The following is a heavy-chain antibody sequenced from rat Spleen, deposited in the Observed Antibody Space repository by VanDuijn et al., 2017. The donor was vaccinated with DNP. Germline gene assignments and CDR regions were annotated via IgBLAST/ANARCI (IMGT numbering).Heavy chain of an antibody. V-gene: IGHV5-31*01. J-gene: IGHJ1*01. CDR3: ARGSGTYYWYFDF. Sequence: EVQLVESGGDLVQPGRSLKLSCVASGFTFTKSWMTWIRQVPGKGLEWVAAITSSGGSTYYPEPVKGRFTISSDKAKNTLYLQINSLRSEDMATYYCARGSGTYYWYFDFWGPGTMVTVSS. CDR1: GFTFTKSW. D-gene: IGHD5-1*01. CDR2: ITSSGGST.